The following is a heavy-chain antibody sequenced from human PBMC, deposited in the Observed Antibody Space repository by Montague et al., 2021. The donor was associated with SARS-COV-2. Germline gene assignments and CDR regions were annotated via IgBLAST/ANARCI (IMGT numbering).Heavy chain of an antibody. V-gene: IGHV3-23*03. CDR2: IYSGDRGT. CDR1: GFTFNSYS. CDR3: AKGRYSAYVLDY. J-gene: IGHJ4*02. Sequence: SLRLSCAASGFTFNSYSMNWVRQSPGKGLEWVSVIYSGDRGTYYADAMKGRFTISRDNSKNTLYLQMHSLRAEDTAKYYCAKGRYSAYVLDYWGQGTQVTVSS. D-gene: IGHD5-18*01.